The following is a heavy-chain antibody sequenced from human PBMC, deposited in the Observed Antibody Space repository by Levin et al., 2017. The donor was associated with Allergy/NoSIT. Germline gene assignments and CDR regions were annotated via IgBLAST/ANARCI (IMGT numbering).Heavy chain of an antibody. CDR1: GFTFGSYS. Sequence: GESLKISCAASGFTFGSYSMNWVRQAPGKGLEWVSYISSSSSTVYYADSVKGRFTISRDNAKNSLYLQMNSLRDEDTAVYYCARDLSCMGWCFQHWGQGTLVTVSS. J-gene: IGHJ1*01. CDR3: ARDLSCMGWCFQH. D-gene: IGHD2-15*01. CDR2: ISSSSSTV. V-gene: IGHV3-48*02.